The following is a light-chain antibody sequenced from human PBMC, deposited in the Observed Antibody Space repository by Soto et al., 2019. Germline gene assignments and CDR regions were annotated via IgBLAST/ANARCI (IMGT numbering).Light chain of an antibody. CDR2: GAS. J-gene: IGKJ5*01. V-gene: IGKV3-15*01. Sequence: EIVMTQSPATLSVSPGERATLSCRASQSVSSNLAWYQQKPGQAPRLLLYGASTRATGIPARFSGSGSGTEFTLTISSLQSEDFAVYYCQQYNNWALITFGQGTRLEIK. CDR1: QSVSSN. CDR3: QQYNNWALIT.